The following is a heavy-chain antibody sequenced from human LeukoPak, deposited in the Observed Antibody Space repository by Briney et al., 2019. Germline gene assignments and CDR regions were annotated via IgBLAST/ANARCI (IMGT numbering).Heavy chain of an antibody. J-gene: IGHJ4*02. CDR2: ISWNSGSI. V-gene: IGHV3-9*01. Sequence: GRSLRLYCAASGFTFDDYAMHWVRQAPGKGLEWVSGISWNSGSIGYADSVKGRFTISRDNAKNSLYLQMNSLRAEDTALYYCAKDKSGYLYFDYWGQGTLVTVSS. CDR3: AKDKSGYLYFDY. CDR1: GFTFDDYA. D-gene: IGHD5-12*01.